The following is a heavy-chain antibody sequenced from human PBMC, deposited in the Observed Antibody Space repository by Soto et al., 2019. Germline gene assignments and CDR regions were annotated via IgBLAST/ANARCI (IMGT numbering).Heavy chain of an antibody. V-gene: IGHV1-3*01. J-gene: IGHJ6*02. Sequence: ASVKVSCKASGYTFTSYAMHWVRQAPGQRLEWMGWINAGNGNTKYSRKFQGRVTITRDTSASTAYMELSSLRSEDTAVYYCARGGYYDSSGYYAYYYYGMDVWGQGTTVTVSS. CDR1: GYTFTSYA. CDR3: ARGGYYDSSGYYAYYYYGMDV. CDR2: INAGNGNT. D-gene: IGHD3-22*01.